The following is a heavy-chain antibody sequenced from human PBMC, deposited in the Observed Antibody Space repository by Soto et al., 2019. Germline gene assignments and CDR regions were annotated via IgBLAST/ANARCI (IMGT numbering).Heavy chain of an antibody. Sequence: ASVKVSCKASGYTFTSYGISWVRQAPGQGLEWMGWISAYNGNTNYAQKLQGRVTMTTDTSTSTAYMELSSLRSEDTAVYYCARVGVAVTMIYYYGMDVWGQGTTVTVS. CDR1: GYTFTSYG. J-gene: IGHJ6*02. CDR2: ISAYNGNT. CDR3: ARVGVAVTMIYYYGMDV. D-gene: IGHD3-22*01. V-gene: IGHV1-18*01.